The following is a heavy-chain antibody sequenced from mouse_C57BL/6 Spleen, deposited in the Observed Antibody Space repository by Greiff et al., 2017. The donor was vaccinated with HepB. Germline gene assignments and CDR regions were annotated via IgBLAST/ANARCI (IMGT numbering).Heavy chain of an antibody. CDR2: IDPETGGT. V-gene: IGHV1-15*01. CDR1: GYTFTDYE. D-gene: IGHD1-1*01. J-gene: IGHJ4*01. Sequence: QVQLQQSGAELVRPGASVTLSCKASGYTFTDYEMHWVKQTPVHGLEWIGAIDPETGGTAYNQKFKGKAILTADKSSSTAYMELRSLTSEDSAVYYCTRRYYYGSSVGGFYYAMDYWGQGTSVTVSS. CDR3: TRRYYYGSSVGGFYYAMDY.